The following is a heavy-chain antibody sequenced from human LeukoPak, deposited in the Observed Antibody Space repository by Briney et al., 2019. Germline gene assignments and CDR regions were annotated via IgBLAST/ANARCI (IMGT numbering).Heavy chain of an antibody. J-gene: IGHJ5*02. V-gene: IGHV4-59*01. D-gene: IGHD1-26*01. CDR3: ARGGGSYSWFDH. Sequence: SETLSLTCTVSGGSTSSYYWSWVRQPPGKGLEWIGYIYYSGSTNYNPSLKSRVTISVDTSKNQFSLKLSSVTAADTAVYYCARGGGSYSWFDHWGQGTLVTVSS. CDR1: GGSTSSYY. CDR2: IYYSGST.